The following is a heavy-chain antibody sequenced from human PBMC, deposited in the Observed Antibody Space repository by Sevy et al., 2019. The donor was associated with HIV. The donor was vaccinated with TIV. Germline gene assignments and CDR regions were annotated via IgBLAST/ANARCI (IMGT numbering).Heavy chain of an antibody. Sequence: ASVKVSCKASGYTFTGYYLHWVRQAPGQGLEWMGWINPKSGGTNYEPKFQGRVTMTRDTSTSKASMELRRLRSDDTAVYYCTRSAAEAKNFYCGGDCYSDYWGQGTLVTVSS. J-gene: IGHJ4*02. CDR3: TRSAAEAKNFYCGGDCYSDY. V-gene: IGHV1-2*02. D-gene: IGHD2-21*02. CDR2: INPKSGGT. CDR1: GYTFTGYY.